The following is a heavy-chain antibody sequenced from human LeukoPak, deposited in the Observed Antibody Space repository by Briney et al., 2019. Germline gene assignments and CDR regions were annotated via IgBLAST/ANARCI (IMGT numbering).Heavy chain of an antibody. V-gene: IGHV3-74*01. Sequence: GGSLRLSCAASGFTFSNYWMHWVRQAPGKGLVWVSRIETDGRSTNYADSVKGRFTISTDNDKNAMYLQMNSLRAEDTAVYYCARDPSYRSGWYDYWGQGTLVTVSS. CDR1: GFTFSNYW. CDR3: ARDPSYRSGWYDY. CDR2: IETDGRST. D-gene: IGHD6-19*01. J-gene: IGHJ4*02.